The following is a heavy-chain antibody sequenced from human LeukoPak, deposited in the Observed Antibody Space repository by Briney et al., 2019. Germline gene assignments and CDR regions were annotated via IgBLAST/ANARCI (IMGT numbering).Heavy chain of an antibody. CDR2: IWYDGSNK. CDR1: GFTFSNYG. V-gene: IGHV3-33*08. CDR3: ARDDRRYCSGGSCHIFDY. J-gene: IGHJ4*02. Sequence: PGRSLRLSCAASGFTFSNYGINWVRQAPGKGLEWVAVIWYDGSNKYYADSVKGRFTISRDNSKNTLYLQMNSLRAEDTAVYYCARDDRRYCSGGSCHIFDYWGQGTLVTVSS. D-gene: IGHD2-15*01.